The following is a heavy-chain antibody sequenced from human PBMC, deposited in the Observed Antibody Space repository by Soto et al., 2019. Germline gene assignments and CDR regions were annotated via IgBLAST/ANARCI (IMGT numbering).Heavy chain of an antibody. J-gene: IGHJ6*02. V-gene: IGHV1-18*01. CDR1: GYIFVNYG. D-gene: IGHD2-15*01. CDR3: AMVVNYATATPQNV. CDR2: ISPYSGNT. Sequence: QVQLVQSGDEVRKPGSSVKVSCKASGYIFVNYGIAWVRQAPGQGLEWMGWISPYSGNTHYANKVQGRLTITTDTPTTPAYIDLRSLTADDAAVYYCAMVVNYATATPQNVWGQGPTVTVSS.